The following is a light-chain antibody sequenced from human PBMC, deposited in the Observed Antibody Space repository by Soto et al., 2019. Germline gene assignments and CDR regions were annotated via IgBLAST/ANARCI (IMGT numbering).Light chain of an antibody. Sequence: QSALTQPASVSGSPGHSITVSCTGTSRDVESYDLVSWDQQHPGQAPKVIIYGVTKRPSSVSNRLSGKRSGNTASLTIPGLQAEDEAEYYCCSYAGDNSWVFGGGTKVTVL. CDR1: SRDVESYDL. V-gene: IGLV2-23*02. CDR3: CSYAGDNSWV. CDR2: GVT. J-gene: IGLJ3*02.